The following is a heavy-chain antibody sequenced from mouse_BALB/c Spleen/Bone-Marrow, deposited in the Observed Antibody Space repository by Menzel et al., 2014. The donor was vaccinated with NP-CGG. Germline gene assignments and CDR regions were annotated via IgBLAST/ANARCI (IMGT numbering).Heavy chain of an antibody. D-gene: IGHD1-1*01. V-gene: IGHV14-3*02. J-gene: IGHJ3*01. CDR3: APYYYGRWFTY. Sequence: VQLQQSGAELVKPGASVKLSCTASGFNIKDPYMHWVKQRPEQGLEWIGRIDPANGNTKYDPKFQGKATITADTSSNTAYLQLSSLTSEDTAVYYCAPYYYGRWFTYCGQGTLVTVSA. CDR1: GFNIKDPY. CDR2: IDPANGNT.